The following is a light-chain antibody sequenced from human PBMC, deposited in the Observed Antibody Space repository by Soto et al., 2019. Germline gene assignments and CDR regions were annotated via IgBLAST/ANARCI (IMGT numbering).Light chain of an antibody. CDR2: SAS. J-gene: IGKJ4*01. V-gene: IGKV3-15*01. CDR1: QSVSTN. CDR3: QQYHHLTRT. Sequence: IVMTQSPSTLSGSPVERATLSCRASQSVSTNLVWYQQKPGQAPRLLIYSASTRAAGIPARFSASGSGTEFTLTITSPQSEDFAVYYCQQYHHLTRTFGGGTKVDIK.